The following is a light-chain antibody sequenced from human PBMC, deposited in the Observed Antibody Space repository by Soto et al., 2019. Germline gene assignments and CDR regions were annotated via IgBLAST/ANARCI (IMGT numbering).Light chain of an antibody. CDR3: AAWDDSLSGHF. V-gene: IGLV1-47*01. CDR1: RSNIGSNY. Sequence: QAVVTQPPSAAGTPGQRVTMSCYGRRSNIGSNYVYWYQQLPGTAPKLLIYRNSQRPSGVPDRFSGSKSGTSASLAISGLRAEAEADYYCAAWDDSLSGHFFGAGTKVTVL. CDR2: RNS. J-gene: IGLJ1*01.